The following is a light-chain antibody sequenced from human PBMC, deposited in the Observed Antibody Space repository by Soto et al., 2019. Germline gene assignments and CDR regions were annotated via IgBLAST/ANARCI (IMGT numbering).Light chain of an antibody. Sequence: DIQMTQSPSTLSASVGDRVTITCRASQSIDRWLAWYQQRPGRAPKLLIYDVANLETGVPSRFSGSGSETEFTLTISSLQPDDFAIYYCQQYNSYPLTLGGGTKVEIK. J-gene: IGKJ4*01. CDR2: DVA. V-gene: IGKV1-5*01. CDR3: QQYNSYPLT. CDR1: QSIDRW.